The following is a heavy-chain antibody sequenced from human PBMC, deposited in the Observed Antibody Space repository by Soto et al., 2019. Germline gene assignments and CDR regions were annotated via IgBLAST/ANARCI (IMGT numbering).Heavy chain of an antibody. D-gene: IGHD4-17*01. CDR3: AATVNAFINT. V-gene: IGHV4-4*02. CDR2: IYHNGNI. Sequence: QVQLQESGPGLVKPSETLSLTCAVSRDSLETNKWWTWVRQPPGKGLEWIAEIYHNGNINYNPSLKSRLTISVDKSKNRFSLNLFSVTAADTAVYFCAATVNAFINTWGQGTLVTVSS. CDR1: RDSLETNKW. J-gene: IGHJ5*02.